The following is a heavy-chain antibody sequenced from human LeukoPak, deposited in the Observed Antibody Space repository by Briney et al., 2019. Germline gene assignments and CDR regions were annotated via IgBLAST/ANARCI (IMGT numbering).Heavy chain of an antibody. J-gene: IGHJ4*02. D-gene: IGHD3-10*01. CDR3: ARDRTHYYGSGSYQLFDH. CDR2: ISTSGTYT. Sequence: GGSLRLSCAASGYTFSDHYMSWIRQAPGKGLEWLSDISTSGTYTNYADSVKGRFTVSRDNAKKLLYLQMNSLRLEDTAVYYCARDRTHYYGSGSYQLFDHWGRGSLVTVSS. V-gene: IGHV3-11*05. CDR1: GYTFSDHY.